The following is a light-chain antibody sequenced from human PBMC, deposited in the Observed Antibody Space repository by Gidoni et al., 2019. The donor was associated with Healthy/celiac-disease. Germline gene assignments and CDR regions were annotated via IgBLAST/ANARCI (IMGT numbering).Light chain of an antibody. CDR3: SSYTSSSTPRDV. Sequence: QSALTQPASVSGSPGQSITISCTGTSSDVGGYNYVSWYQQHPGKAPKLMIYEVSNRPSGVPDRFSGSKSGNTASLTISGLQAEDEADYYCSSYTSSSTPRDVFGTGTKVTVL. V-gene: IGLV2-14*01. CDR1: SSDVGGYNY. CDR2: EVS. J-gene: IGLJ1*01.